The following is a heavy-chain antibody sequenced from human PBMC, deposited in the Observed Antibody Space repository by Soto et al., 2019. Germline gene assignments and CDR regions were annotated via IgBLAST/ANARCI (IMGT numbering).Heavy chain of an antibody. V-gene: IGHV3-30*18. CDR1: GFIYSSCA. CDR3: VKDRSDTWSFDY. CDR2: VSHDGTLY. J-gene: IGHJ4*02. D-gene: IGHD2-8*02. Sequence: QVQLVESGGGVVQPGRSLRLSCSASGFIYSSCAMHWVRQVPGKGLEWLAVVSHDGTLYPYADSVKGRFTISRDNSRTMIYLQMNSLRPDDTAVYYCVKDRSDTWSFDYWGQGTLVTVSS.